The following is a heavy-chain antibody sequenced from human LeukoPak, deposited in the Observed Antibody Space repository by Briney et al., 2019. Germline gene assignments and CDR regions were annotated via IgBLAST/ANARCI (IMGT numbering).Heavy chain of an antibody. V-gene: IGHV4-59*12. D-gene: IGHD3-22*01. Sequence: SETLSLTCTVSGGSINSFYWSWIRQPPGKGLEWIGYIFYSGSTNYNPSLKSRVTISVDTSKNQFSLKLTSVTPADTAVYYCAREFYSDSSSYYYAYWGRGALVTVSS. CDR3: AREFYSDSSSYYYAY. CDR1: GGSINSFY. J-gene: IGHJ4*02. CDR2: IFYSGST.